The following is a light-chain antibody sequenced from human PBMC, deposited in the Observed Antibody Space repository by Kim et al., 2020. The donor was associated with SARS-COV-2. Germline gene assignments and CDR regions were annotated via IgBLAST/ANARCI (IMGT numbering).Light chain of an antibody. CDR3: QVWDSTTTV. J-gene: IGLJ2*01. CDR2: QDT. CDR1: RLGHKY. V-gene: IGLV3-1*01. Sequence: SYELTQPPSVSVSPGQTASITCSGDRLGHKYVCWYRHKPGQSPAVVIYQDTQRPSGIPERFSGSNSGNTATLTISGTQDVDEADYYCQVWDSTTTVFGGG.